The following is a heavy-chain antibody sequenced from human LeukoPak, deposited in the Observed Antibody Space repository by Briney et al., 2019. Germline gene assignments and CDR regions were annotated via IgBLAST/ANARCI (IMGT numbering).Heavy chain of an antibody. V-gene: IGHV4-59*01. Sequence: SETLSLTCTVSGASINTYYWSWIRQPPGKGLEWIGYIYYTGSTNYNPSLKSRVTISVDTSKNQFSLKLSSVTAADTAVYYCARQITMIRGIDPWGQGTLVTVSS. CDR1: GASINTYY. CDR2: IYYTGST. D-gene: IGHD3-10*01. CDR3: ARQITMIRGIDP. J-gene: IGHJ5*02.